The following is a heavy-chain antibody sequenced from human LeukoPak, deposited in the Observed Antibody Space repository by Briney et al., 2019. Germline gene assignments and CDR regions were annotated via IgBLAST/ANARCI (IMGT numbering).Heavy chain of an antibody. Sequence: SETLSLTCTVSGGSISSSRYSWDWIRQPPGKGLEWMGSSIYYSGTTYYNPSLKSRVTISVDTSKNQFSLKLSSVTAADTAVYYCARRRDYWVIDYWGQGTLVTVSS. J-gene: IGHJ4*02. V-gene: IGHV4-39*01. CDR1: GGSISSSRYS. CDR2: SIYYSGTT. CDR3: ARRRDYWVIDY. D-gene: IGHD2-8*02.